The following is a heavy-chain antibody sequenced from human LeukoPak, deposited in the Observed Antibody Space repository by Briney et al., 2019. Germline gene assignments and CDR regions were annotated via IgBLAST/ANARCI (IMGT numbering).Heavy chain of an antibody. CDR1: GFTFSSYC. CDR2: FSSSSSNI. CDR3: AREFQAPYYFDY. J-gene: IGHJ4*02. Sequence: GGSLRLSCAASGFTFSSYCMNWIRQAPGKGLEWVSSFSSSSSNIYYADSVKGRFTISRDNAKNSLYLQMNSLRAEDTAVYYCAREFQAPYYFDYWGQGTLVTVSS. V-gene: IGHV3-21*01.